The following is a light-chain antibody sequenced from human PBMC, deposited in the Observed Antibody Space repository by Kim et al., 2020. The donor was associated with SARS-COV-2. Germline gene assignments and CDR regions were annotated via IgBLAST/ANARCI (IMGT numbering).Light chain of an antibody. V-gene: IGKV3-15*01. J-gene: IGKJ4*01. CDR2: GSS. Sequence: EIVMTQSPATLSVSPGERDTLSCRASQSVGSNLAWYQQKPGQAPRLLIYGSSTRATGIPARFSGSGSGTECTLTISSLQSEDFAVYYCQQYGNWPLTFGGGTKVDIK. CDR1: QSVGSN. CDR3: QQYGNWPLT.